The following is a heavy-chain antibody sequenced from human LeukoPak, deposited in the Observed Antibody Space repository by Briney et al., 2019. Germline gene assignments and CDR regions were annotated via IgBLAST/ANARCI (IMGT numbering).Heavy chain of an antibody. Sequence: SETLSLTCAVYGVSFSDYYWGWIRQPPGNGLEWIGEINHSGGTNYKPSFKSRVTISVDTSKNQFSLKLSSVTAADTAVYYCAIGLRGYSYGSTFDYWGQGTLVTVSS. V-gene: IGHV4-34*01. CDR2: INHSGGT. CDR1: GVSFSDYY. J-gene: IGHJ4*02. CDR3: AIGLRGYSYGSTFDY. D-gene: IGHD5-18*01.